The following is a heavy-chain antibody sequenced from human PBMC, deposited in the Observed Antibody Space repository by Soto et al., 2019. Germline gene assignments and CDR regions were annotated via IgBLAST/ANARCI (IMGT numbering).Heavy chain of an antibody. V-gene: IGHV1-46*01. D-gene: IGHD6-13*01. CDR2: INPSGGST. CDR3: ARANAIAAAGYPAGDYYYGMDV. CDR1: GYTFTSYY. J-gene: IGHJ6*02. Sequence: ASVKVSCKASGYTFTSYYMHWVRQAPGQGLEWMGIINPSGGSTSYAQKFQGRVTMTRDTSTSTVYMELSSLRSEDTAAYYCARANAIAAAGYPAGDYYYGMDVWGQGTTVTVSS.